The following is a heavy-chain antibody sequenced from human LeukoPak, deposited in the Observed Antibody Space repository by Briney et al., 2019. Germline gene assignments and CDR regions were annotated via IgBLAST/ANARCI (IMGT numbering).Heavy chain of an antibody. J-gene: IGHJ4*02. D-gene: IGHD3-16*01. Sequence: GGSLRLSCAASGFTFSSYIMNWVRQAPEKGLEWVPSISSDSSYIYYADSVKGRFTISRDNAKNSLYLQMNSPRAGDTAVYYCARGSVGGGNYFDYWGQGTLVTVSS. CDR2: ISSDSSYI. CDR3: ARGSVGGGNYFDY. V-gene: IGHV3-21*01. CDR1: GFTFSSYI.